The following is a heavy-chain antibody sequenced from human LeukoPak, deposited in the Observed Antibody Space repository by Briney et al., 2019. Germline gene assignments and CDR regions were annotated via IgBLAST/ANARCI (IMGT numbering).Heavy chain of an antibody. CDR1: GFTFNRYN. CDR2: ISSSGYTI. J-gene: IGHJ4*02. CDR3: VISHYYHTTFDY. V-gene: IGHV3-48*03. D-gene: IGHD3-22*01. Sequence: SGGSLRLSCAASGFTFNRYNMNWVRRAPGKGLEWLSYISSSGYTIYYADSVKGRFTISRDNAKNSLFLQMNSLRAEDTAVYYCVISHYYHTTFDYWGQGALVTVSS.